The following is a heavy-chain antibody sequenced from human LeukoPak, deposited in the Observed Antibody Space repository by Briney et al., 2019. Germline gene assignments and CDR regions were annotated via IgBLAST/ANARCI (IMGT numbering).Heavy chain of an antibody. D-gene: IGHD6-19*01. J-gene: IGHJ3*01. V-gene: IGHV4-38-2*02. CDR2: IFHSGYT. CDR3: ARETEKQWQY. CDR1: GYPISSGYF. Sequence: SETLSLTCTVSGYPISSGYFWGWIRQPPGKGLEYIGSIFHSGYTFYDPSLKSRITLSVDTSKNQFSLRLSSVTAAAMAVYYCARETEKQWQYWGQGTMVTVSS.